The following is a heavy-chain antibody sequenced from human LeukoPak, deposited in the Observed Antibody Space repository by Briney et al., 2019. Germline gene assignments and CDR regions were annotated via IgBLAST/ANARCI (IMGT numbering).Heavy chain of an antibody. V-gene: IGHV3-33*01. CDR3: ARDKIMGPTIFDY. D-gene: IGHD1-26*01. J-gene: IGHJ4*02. CDR1: GFTFSSHG. Sequence: PGGSLRLSCVASGFTFSSHGMHWVRQAPGKGLEWVAVIWYDGSNKFYADSVKGRFTTSRDNAKNSLYLQMNSLRAEDTAVYYCARDKIMGPTIFDYWGQGTLVTVSS. CDR2: IWYDGSNK.